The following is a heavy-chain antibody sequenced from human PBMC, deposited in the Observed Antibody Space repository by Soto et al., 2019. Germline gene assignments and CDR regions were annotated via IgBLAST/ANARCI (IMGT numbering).Heavy chain of an antibody. J-gene: IGHJ3*02. D-gene: IGHD3-9*01. V-gene: IGHV1-18*01. CDR3: AVPLSVEPGNAFDI. CDR2: ISPYNGNT. Sequence: HLEQSGAELKKPGASVKVSCKASGYTFTNYGLNWIRQAPGQGLEWVGWISPYNGNTKYAQNLQGRVTMTTDTSTTTAYMELRGLRSDDTAVYYCAVPLSVEPGNAFDIWGQGTILTVSS. CDR1: GYTFTNYG.